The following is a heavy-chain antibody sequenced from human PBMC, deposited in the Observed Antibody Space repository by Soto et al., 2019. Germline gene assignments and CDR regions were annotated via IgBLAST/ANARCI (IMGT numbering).Heavy chain of an antibody. D-gene: IGHD3-9*01. J-gene: IGHJ4*02. CDR3: ARGTLRYFDWLLSGFFDY. Sequence: ASVKVSCKASGYTFTSYAMHWVRQAPGQRLEWMGWINAGNGNTKYSQKFQGRVTITRDTSASTAYMELSSLRSEDTAVYYCARGTLRYFDWLLSGFFDYWGQGTLVPVSS. CDR1: GYTFTSYA. V-gene: IGHV1-3*01. CDR2: INAGNGNT.